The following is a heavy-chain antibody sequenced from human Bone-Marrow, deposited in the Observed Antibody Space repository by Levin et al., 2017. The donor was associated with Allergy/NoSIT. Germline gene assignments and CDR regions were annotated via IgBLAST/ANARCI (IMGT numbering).Heavy chain of an antibody. V-gene: IGHV3-30*18. Sequence: GGSLRLSCAASGFTFSSSGMHWVRQAPGKGLEWVGVISHDGNYRHYGDSVRGRLTISRDNSKNTLYLQMNSLRDEDTAVYYCAKDVGTRAYYYMDVWGKGTTVTVSS. CDR1: GFTFSSSG. D-gene: IGHD7-27*01. J-gene: IGHJ6*03. CDR2: ISHDGNYR. CDR3: AKDVGTRAYYYMDV.